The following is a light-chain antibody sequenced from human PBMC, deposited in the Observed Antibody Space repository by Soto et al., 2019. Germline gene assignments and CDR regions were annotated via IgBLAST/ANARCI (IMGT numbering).Light chain of an antibody. J-gene: IGLJ1*01. CDR1: NSNIGAGYD. V-gene: IGLV1-40*01. CDR3: QSQDRRLNGYV. Sequence: QSVLAQPPSVSGAPGQRVTISCTGSNSNIGAGYDVHWYQQLPGTAPKLLIYGNTNRPSAVPARFSGSRSGTSASLAITCLQADDDADYYCQSQDRRLNGYVFGTGTTLTVL. CDR2: GNT.